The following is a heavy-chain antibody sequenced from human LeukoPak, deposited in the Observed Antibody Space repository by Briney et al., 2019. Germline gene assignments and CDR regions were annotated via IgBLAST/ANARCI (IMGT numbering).Heavy chain of an antibody. CDR3: ASLVVPASDMDV. V-gene: IGHV4-34*01. CDR1: GGSFSGYY. CDR2: FNHSGST. D-gene: IGHD2-2*01. J-gene: IGHJ6*03. Sequence: SETLSLTCAVYGGSFSGYYWSWIRQPPGKGLEWIGEFNHSGSTNYNPSLKSRVTISVDTSKNQFSLKLSSVTAADTAVYYCASLVVPASDMDVWGKGTTVTVSS.